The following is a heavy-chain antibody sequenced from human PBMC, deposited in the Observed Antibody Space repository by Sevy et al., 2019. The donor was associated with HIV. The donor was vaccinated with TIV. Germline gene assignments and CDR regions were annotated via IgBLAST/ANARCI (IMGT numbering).Heavy chain of an antibody. J-gene: IGHJ4*02. D-gene: IGHD1-26*01. CDR1: GGSVSSGSYY. CDR3: ARGSYSMLFDY. Sequence: SETLSLTCTVSGGSVSSGSYYWSWIRQPPGKGLEWIGYIYYSGSTNYNPSLKSRVTISVDTSKNQFSLKLSSVTAAETAVYYCARGSYSMLFDYWGQGTLVTVSS. CDR2: IYYSGST. V-gene: IGHV4-61*01.